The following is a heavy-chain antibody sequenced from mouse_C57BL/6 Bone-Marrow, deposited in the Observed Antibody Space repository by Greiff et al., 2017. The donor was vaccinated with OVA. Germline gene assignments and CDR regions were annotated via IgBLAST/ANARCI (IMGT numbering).Heavy chain of an antibody. Sequence: QVQLQQSGAELVRPGTSVKLSCKASGYTFTSYWMHWVKQRPGQGLEWIGVIDPSASYTNYNQKFKGKATLTVDTSSSTAYMQLSSLTSEDSAVYYCARSGRAMDYWGQGTSVTVSS. CDR1: GYTFTSYW. CDR2: IDPSASYT. V-gene: IGHV1-59*01. CDR3: ARSGRAMDY. J-gene: IGHJ4*01. D-gene: IGHD3-1*01.